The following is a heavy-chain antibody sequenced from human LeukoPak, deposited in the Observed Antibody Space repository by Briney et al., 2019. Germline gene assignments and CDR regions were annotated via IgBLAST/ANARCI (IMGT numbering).Heavy chain of an antibody. CDR1: GFTFSSYG. CDR2: IRYDGSNK. J-gene: IGHJ5*02. V-gene: IGHV3-30*02. CDR3: ARGPPLLDP. Sequence: GGPLRLSCGASGFTFSSYGMHWVRQAPGKGLEWVAFIRYDGSNKYYADSVKGRFTISRDNSKNTLYLQMNNLRAEDTGVYYCARGPPLLDPWGQGTLVAVSS.